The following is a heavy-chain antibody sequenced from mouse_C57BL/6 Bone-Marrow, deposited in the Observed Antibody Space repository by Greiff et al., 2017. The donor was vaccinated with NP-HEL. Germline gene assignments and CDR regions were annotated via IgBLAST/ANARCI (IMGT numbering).Heavy chain of an antibody. Sequence: VQLQQSGAELARPGASVKMSCKASGYTFTSYTMHWVKQRPGQGLEWIGYINPSSGYTTYDQKFKDKATLPADKSSSTAYMQRSSLTSEDSAVYYCARQDPRGSSWGYFDVWGTGTTVTVSS. D-gene: IGHD1-1*01. CDR1: GYTFTSYT. V-gene: IGHV1-4*01. J-gene: IGHJ1*03. CDR3: ARQDPRGSSWGYFDV. CDR2: INPSSGYT.